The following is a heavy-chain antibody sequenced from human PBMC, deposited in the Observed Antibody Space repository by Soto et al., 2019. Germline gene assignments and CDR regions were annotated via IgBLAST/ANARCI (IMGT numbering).Heavy chain of an antibody. Sequence: SLRLSCAASGFTFSSYAMHWVRQAPGKGLEWVAVISYDGSNKYYADSVKGRFTISRDNSKNTLYLQMNSLRAEDTAVYYCARDGGDSSGYYYYFDYWGQGTLVTVSS. CDR2: ISYDGSNK. J-gene: IGHJ4*02. CDR1: GFTFSSYA. V-gene: IGHV3-30-3*01. CDR3: ARDGGDSSGYYYYFDY. D-gene: IGHD3-22*01.